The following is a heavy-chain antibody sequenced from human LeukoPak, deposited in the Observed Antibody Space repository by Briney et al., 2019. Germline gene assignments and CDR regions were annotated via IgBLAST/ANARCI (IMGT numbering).Heavy chain of an antibody. J-gene: IGHJ4*02. Sequence: GGSLRLSCAAPGFTLSSYAMHWVRQAPGKGLEWVASISYDGSKKYYADSLKGRFTISRDNSKKTLYLQMNSLRAEDTAVYYCAKDGDLYGHADYWGQGTLVTVSS. CDR3: AKDGDLYGHADY. CDR2: ISYDGSKK. CDR1: GFTLSSYA. V-gene: IGHV3-30-3*01. D-gene: IGHD4-17*01.